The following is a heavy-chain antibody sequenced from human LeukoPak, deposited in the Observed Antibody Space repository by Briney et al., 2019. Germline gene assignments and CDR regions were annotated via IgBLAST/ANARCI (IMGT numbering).Heavy chain of an antibody. CDR3: ARDRSIAARPNWFDP. D-gene: IGHD6-6*01. J-gene: IGHJ5*02. V-gene: IGHV3-21*01. CDR2: ISSSSSSYI. Sequence: PGGSLRLSCAASGFTFSSYSMNWDRQAPGKGLEWVSSISSSSSSYIYYADSVKGRFTISRDNAKNSLYLQMNSLRAEDTAVYYCARDRSIAARPNWFDPWGQGTLVTVSS. CDR1: GFTFSSYS.